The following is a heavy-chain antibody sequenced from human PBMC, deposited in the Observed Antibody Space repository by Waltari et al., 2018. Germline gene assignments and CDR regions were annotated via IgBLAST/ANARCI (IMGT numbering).Heavy chain of an antibody. Sequence: EVQLLESGGGLVQPGGSLRLSCQASGFTSLTHAINWVRQAPGKGLEVVSSISVSDATYYADSVKGRFTVSRDYSDNTIHLQMDSLRADDTAVYFCAKPFYNWDDPLHSWGQGAPVTVSS. CDR2: ISVSDAT. CDR3: AKPFYNWDDPLHS. J-gene: IGHJ1*01. CDR1: GFTSLTHA. D-gene: IGHD1-20*01. V-gene: IGHV3-23*01.